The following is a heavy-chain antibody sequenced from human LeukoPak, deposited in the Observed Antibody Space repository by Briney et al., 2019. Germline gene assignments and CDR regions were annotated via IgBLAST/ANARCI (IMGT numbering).Heavy chain of an antibody. CDR1: GGSISSGDYY. CDR3: ARGYNAVRGVDR. Sequence: SQILSLTCTVSGGSISSGDYYWSWIRQPPGKGLEWIGYIYYSGSTYYNPSLKSRVTISVDTSKNQFSLKLSSVTAADTAVYYCARGYNAVRGVDRWGQGTLVTVSS. V-gene: IGHV4-30-4*01. D-gene: IGHD3-10*01. CDR2: IYYSGST. J-gene: IGHJ4*02.